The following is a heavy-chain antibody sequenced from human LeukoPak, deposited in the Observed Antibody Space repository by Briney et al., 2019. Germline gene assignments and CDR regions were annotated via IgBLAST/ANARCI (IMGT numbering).Heavy chain of an antibody. Sequence: SETLSLTCTVSGGSISSGDYYWSWIRQPPGKGLEWIGYIYYSGSTYYNPSLKNRVTISVETSKNQFSLKLRSVTAADTAVYYCARTQLYCSSTSCYVNWFDPWGQGTLVTVSS. CDR3: ARTQLYCSSTSCYVNWFDP. CDR1: GGSISSGDYY. D-gene: IGHD2-2*01. V-gene: IGHV4-30-4*01. J-gene: IGHJ5*02. CDR2: IYYSGST.